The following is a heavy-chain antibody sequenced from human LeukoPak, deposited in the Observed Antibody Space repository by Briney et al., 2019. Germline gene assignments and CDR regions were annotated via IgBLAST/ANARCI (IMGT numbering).Heavy chain of an antibody. CDR2: IYSGGST. D-gene: IGHD1-26*01. V-gene: IGHV3-53*01. Sequence: GGSLRLSCAASGFTVSSNYMSWVRQAPGKGVEWVSIIYSGGSTFYADSVKGRFTVSRDNSKNTLYLQMNSLRAEDTAVYYCARGGSYLSAFDIWGQGTMVTVSS. J-gene: IGHJ3*02. CDR3: ARGGSYLSAFDI. CDR1: GFTVSSNY.